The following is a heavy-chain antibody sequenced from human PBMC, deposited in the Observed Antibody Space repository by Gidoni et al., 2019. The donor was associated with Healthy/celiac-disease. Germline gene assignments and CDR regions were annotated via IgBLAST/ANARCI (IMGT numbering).Heavy chain of an antibody. V-gene: IGHV3-9*01. J-gene: IGHJ4*02. D-gene: IGHD5-12*01. CDR2: ISWNSGSI. CDR1: GFTFDDYA. Sequence: EVQLVESGGGLVQPGRSLRLSCAASGFTFDDYAMHWVRQAPGKGLEWVSGISWNSGSIGYADSVKGRFTISRDNAKNSLYLQMNSLRAEDTALYYCAKVGDGYNPYFDYWGQGTLVTVSS. CDR3: AKVGDGYNPYFDY.